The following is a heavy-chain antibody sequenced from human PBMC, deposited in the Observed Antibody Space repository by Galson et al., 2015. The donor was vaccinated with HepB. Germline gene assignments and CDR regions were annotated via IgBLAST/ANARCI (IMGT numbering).Heavy chain of an antibody. CDR3: AKDQYYYDSSGYFVY. V-gene: IGHV3-23*01. CDR2: ISGSGGST. Sequence: SLRLSCAASGFTFSSYAMSWVRQAPGKGLEWVSAISGSGGSTYYADSVKGRFTISRDNSKNTLYLQMNSLRAEDTAVYYCAKDQYYYDSSGYFVYWGQGTLVTVSS. D-gene: IGHD3-22*01. CDR1: GFTFSSYA. J-gene: IGHJ4*02.